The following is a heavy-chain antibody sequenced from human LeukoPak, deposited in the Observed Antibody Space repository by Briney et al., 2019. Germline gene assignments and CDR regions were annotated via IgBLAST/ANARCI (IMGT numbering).Heavy chain of an antibody. CDR2: ISAYNGNT. Sequence: GASVKVSRKASGYTFTSYGISWVRQAPGQGLEWMGWISAYNGNTNYAQKLQGRVTMTTDTSTSTAYMELRSLRSDDTAVYYCARDEEYSSSWYQGAFDIWGQGTMVTVSS. CDR1: GYTFTSYG. D-gene: IGHD6-13*01. J-gene: IGHJ3*02. CDR3: ARDEEYSSSWYQGAFDI. V-gene: IGHV1-18*01.